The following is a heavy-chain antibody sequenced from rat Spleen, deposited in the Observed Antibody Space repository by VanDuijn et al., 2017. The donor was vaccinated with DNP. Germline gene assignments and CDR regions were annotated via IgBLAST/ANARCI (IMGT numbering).Heavy chain of an antibody. CDR1: GFSLTNYA. CDR2: VSSGGDT. CDR3: TRGRYAVDY. Sequence: QVQLKESGPGLVQPSQTLSLTCTVSGFSLTNYAVGWVRQPPGKGLEWIAAVSSGGDTYFNSALKSRLSISRDTAKSQVFLKVNRLQTEDTAIYFCTRGRYAVDYWGQGIMVRVSS. D-gene: IGHD1-5*01. J-gene: IGHJ2*01. V-gene: IGHV2S12*01.